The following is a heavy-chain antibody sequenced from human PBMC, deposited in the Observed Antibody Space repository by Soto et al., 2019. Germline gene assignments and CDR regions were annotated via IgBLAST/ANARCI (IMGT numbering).Heavy chain of an antibody. V-gene: IGHV3-23*01. D-gene: IGHD5-12*01. Sequence: GGSLRLSCAASGYTFSSYAMSWVRQAPGKGLEWVSAISGSGGSTYYADSVKGRFTISRDNSKNTMYLQMNSLRAEDTAVYYCAKEPKRWLQSSWGQGTLVTVSS. CDR2: ISGSGGST. J-gene: IGHJ4*01. CDR3: AKEPKRWLQSS. CDR1: GYTFSSYA.